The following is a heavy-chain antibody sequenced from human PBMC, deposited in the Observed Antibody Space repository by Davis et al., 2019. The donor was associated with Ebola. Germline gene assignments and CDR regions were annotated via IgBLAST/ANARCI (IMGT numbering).Heavy chain of an antibody. CDR3: AREIRLRLGELSAPPFDY. CDR2: ISSSSSYI. J-gene: IGHJ4*02. D-gene: IGHD3-16*02. V-gene: IGHV3-21*01. CDR1: GFTFSSYS. Sequence: WGSLRLPCAASGFTFSSYSMNWVRQAPGKGLEWVSSISSSSSYIYYADSVKGRFTISRDNAKNSLYLQMNSLRAEDTAVYYCAREIRLRLGELSAPPFDYWCQGTLITVSS.